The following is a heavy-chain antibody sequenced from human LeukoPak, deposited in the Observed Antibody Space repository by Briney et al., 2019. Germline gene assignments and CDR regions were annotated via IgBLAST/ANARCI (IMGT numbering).Heavy chain of an antibody. CDR3: ARLGHGDYGSDDY. CDR1: GYTFTGYY. D-gene: IGHD4-17*01. Sequence: ASVKVSCKASGYTFTGYYMHWVRQAPGQGLEWMGWINPNSGGTNYAQKFQGRVTMTRDTSISTAYMELSRLRSDDTAVYYCARLGHGDYGSDDYWGQGTLVTVSS. J-gene: IGHJ4*02. V-gene: IGHV1-2*02. CDR2: INPNSGGT.